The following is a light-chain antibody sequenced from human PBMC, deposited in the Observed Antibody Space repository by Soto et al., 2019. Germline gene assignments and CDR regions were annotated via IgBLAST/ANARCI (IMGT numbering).Light chain of an antibody. CDR3: QQYGSSPQT. J-gene: IGKJ1*01. Sequence: EIVMTQSPATLSVSPGERATLSCRASQSVSSNLAWYQQKPGQAPRLLIYYASTRATGIPARFSGSGSGTEFTLTISSMPSEDFAVYYCQQYGSSPQTFGQGTK. CDR1: QSVSSN. V-gene: IGKV3-15*01. CDR2: YAS.